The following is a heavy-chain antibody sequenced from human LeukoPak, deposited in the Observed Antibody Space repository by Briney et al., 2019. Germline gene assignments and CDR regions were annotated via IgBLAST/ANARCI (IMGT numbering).Heavy chain of an antibody. CDR3: ARTWVSSGPNFNWYFDL. V-gene: IGHV4-39*07. J-gene: IGHJ2*01. Sequence: PSETLSLTCTVSGGSIRSPGYYWGWTRQPPGKGLEWIGSMYYSGSSFYNPSLKSRVAISVDTSKNQFSLKLSSVTAADTAVYYCARTWVSSGPNFNWYFDLWGRGTLVTVSS. CDR2: MYYSGSS. D-gene: IGHD4/OR15-4a*01. CDR1: GGSIRSPGYY.